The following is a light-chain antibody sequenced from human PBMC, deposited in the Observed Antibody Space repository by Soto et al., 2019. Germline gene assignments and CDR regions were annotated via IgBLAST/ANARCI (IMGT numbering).Light chain of an antibody. CDR1: QSFRGL. V-gene: IGKV3-11*01. J-gene: IGKJ5*01. CDR2: DAY. CDR3: QRRQMGPIT. Sequence: EVVLTQSPVTLSLSPGERATLSCRASQSFRGLLAWYQQKPGQAPRLLIYDAYNRATGIPPRFSGSGSGTDFTLTISSLEPEDSAVYYGQRRQMGPITFGQGTRLEIK.